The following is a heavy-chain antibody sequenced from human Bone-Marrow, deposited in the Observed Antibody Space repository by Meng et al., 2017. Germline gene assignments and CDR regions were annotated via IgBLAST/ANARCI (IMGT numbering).Heavy chain of an antibody. CDR3: ARDLGVQLERRGWFDP. D-gene: IGHD1-1*01. V-gene: IGHV3-11*01. CDR2: ISACGSNT. Sequence: VPLGGSWGGVVQPGVALGFLSAALGVNFSDYFMSRLGQAPRKGLEWNSYISACGSNTYYADSVKGRFTITRDNAKNLLYLQMNSLRAQGTAIYYCARDLGVQLERRGWFDPWGQGTLVTVSS. J-gene: IGHJ5*02. CDR1: GVNFSDYF.